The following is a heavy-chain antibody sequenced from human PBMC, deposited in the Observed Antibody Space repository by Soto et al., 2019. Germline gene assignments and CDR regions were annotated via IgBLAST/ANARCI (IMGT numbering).Heavy chain of an antibody. CDR3: AKTTSYYYYGMDV. CDR1: GFTFSSYE. J-gene: IGHJ6*02. CDR2: ISGSGGST. D-gene: IGHD1-1*01. V-gene: IGHV3-23*01. Sequence: GGSLRLSCAASGFTFSSYEMNWVRQAPGKGLEWVSAISGSGGSTYYADSVKGRFTISRDNSKNTLYLQMNSLRAEDTAVYYCAKTTSYYYYGMDVWGQGTTVTVSS.